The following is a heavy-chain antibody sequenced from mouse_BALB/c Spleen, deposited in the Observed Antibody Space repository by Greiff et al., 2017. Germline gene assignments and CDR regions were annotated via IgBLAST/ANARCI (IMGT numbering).Heavy chain of an antibody. CDR1: GFSLTDYG. Sequence: VKLMESGPGLVAPSQSLSITCTVSGFSLTDYGVSWMRQPPGKGLEWLGVIWGCGSTYYNSALKSRLSISKDNSKSQVFLKMNSLQTDDTAMYYCAKHNYGYDRAMDYWGQGTSVTVSS. D-gene: IGHD2-14*01. J-gene: IGHJ4*01. V-gene: IGHV2-6-5*01. CDR2: IWGCGST. CDR3: AKHNYGYDRAMDY.